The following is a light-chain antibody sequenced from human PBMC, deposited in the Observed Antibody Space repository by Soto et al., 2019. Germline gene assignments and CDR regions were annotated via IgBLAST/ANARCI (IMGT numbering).Light chain of an antibody. CDR3: AAWDDSLNGPL. J-gene: IGLJ2*01. CDR2: SNN. V-gene: IGLV1-44*01. CDR1: SSNIGGNT. Sequence: QSVLTQPPSASGTPRQRVTISCSGTSSNIGGNTVSWYQHLPGTAPKLLIYSNNQRPSGLTDRFSGFKSGTSASLAISGLQSEDEADYYYAAWDDSLNGPLFGGGTKVTVL.